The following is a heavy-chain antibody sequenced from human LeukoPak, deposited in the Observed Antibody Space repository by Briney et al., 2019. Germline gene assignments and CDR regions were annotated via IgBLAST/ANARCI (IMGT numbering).Heavy chain of an antibody. V-gene: IGHV1-46*01. CDR1: GYTFTSNY. CDR2: INPSGGST. D-gene: IGHD3-22*01. Sequence: ASVKVSCKAFGYTFTSNYMHWVRQAPGQGLEWMGIINPSGGSTSYAQKFQGRVTMTRDMSTSTVYMELSSLRSEDTAVYYCARVGYYGSSGYYPVGAFDIWGQGTMVTVSS. CDR3: ARVGYYGSSGYYPVGAFDI. J-gene: IGHJ3*02.